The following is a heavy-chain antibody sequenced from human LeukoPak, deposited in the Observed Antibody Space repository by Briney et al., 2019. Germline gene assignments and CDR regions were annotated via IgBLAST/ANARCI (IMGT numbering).Heavy chain of an antibody. J-gene: IGHJ5*02. CDR3: ARDQAMVRGVVDWFDP. D-gene: IGHD3-10*01. Sequence: GASVKVSCKASGYTFTGYYIHWVRQTPGQGLEWMGWINPYSGGTKYPQNFQGRVTMTRDTSTSTVYMELSSLRSEDTAVYYCARDQAMVRGVVDWFDPWGQGTLVTVSS. CDR2: INPYSGGT. V-gene: IGHV1-2*02. CDR1: GYTFTGYY.